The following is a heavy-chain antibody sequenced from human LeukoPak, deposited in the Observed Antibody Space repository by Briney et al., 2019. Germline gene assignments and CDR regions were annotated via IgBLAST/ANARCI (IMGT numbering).Heavy chain of an antibody. CDR3: ARARVNIDY. CDR1: DFTFDFYW. V-gene: IGHV3-7*03. Sequence: GSLRLSCVASDFTFDFYWMTWVRQAPGKGLEWLANILPDGSQKYYVDSVKGRFTISRDNAKSSLYLQMNSLRAEDTAVYYCARARVNIDYWGQGTLVTVSS. CDR2: ILPDGSQK. J-gene: IGHJ4*02. D-gene: IGHD2/OR15-2a*01.